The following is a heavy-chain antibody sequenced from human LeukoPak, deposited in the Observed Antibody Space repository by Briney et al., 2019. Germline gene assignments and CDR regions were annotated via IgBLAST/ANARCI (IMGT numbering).Heavy chain of an antibody. CDR2: VHYSGRS. D-gene: IGHD3-10*01. J-gene: IGHJ4*02. CDR1: GFSSINNYFY. V-gene: IGHV4-39*01. Sequence: SETLSLTCSVSGFSSINNYFYWGWIRQPPGKGLEWIGTVHYSGRSYYSPSLKSRLTISVDTSKNQFSLLLNSVTAADTGVYFCVRHDLQFGDLSPHFDHWGRGTLVAVSS. CDR3: VRHDLQFGDLSPHFDH.